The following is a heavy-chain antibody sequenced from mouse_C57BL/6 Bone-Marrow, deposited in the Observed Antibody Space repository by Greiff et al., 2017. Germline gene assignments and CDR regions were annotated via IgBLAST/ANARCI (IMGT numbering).Heavy chain of an antibody. V-gene: IGHV3-8*01. D-gene: IGHD4-1*01. CDR3: ARYELGYYFDY. J-gene: IGHJ2*01. CDR1: GYSFTSDY. CDR2: ISHSGST. Sequence: EVQVVESGPGLAKPSPTLSLTCSATGYSFTSDYWNWIRKFPGNKLEYMGYISHSGSTYYNQSLKSRISTTRDTSTNHSYLELNSVTTEDTATYYCARYELGYYFDYWGQGTTLTVSS.